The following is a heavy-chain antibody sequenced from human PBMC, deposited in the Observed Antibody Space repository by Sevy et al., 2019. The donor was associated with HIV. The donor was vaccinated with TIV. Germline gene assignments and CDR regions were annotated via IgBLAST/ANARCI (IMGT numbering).Heavy chain of an antibody. CDR3: ARDVRSGSFPIAENY. V-gene: IGHV3-21*01. CDR1: GFTFSSYS. D-gene: IGHD3-10*01. J-gene: IGHJ4*02. CDR2: ISRSSSYI. Sequence: GGSLRLSCAASGFTFSSYSMNWVRQAPGKGLEWVSSISRSSSYIYYADSVKGRFTISRDNAKNSLYLQMNSLRAEDTAVYYCARDVRSGSFPIAENYWGQGTLVTVSS.